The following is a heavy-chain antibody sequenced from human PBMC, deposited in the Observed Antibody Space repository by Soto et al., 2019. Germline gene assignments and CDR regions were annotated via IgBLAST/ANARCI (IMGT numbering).Heavy chain of an antibody. Sequence: ASVKVSCKASGYTFTGYYMHWVRQAPGQGLEWMGWINPNSGGTNYAQKFQGWVTMTRDTSISTAYMELSRLRSDDTAVYYCAKVLIVVVPAAIKRTHGFDYWGQGTLVTVSS. V-gene: IGHV1-2*04. CDR3: AKVLIVVVPAAIKRTHGFDY. CDR1: GYTFTGYY. J-gene: IGHJ4*02. CDR2: INPNSGGT. D-gene: IGHD2-2*01.